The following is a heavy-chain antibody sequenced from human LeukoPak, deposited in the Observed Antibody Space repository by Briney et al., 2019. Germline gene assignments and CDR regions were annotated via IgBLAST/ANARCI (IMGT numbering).Heavy chain of an antibody. CDR3: ARGGGPSSWFDP. J-gene: IGHJ5*02. CDR1: GGSISSSNW. D-gene: IGHD4-23*01. V-gene: IGHV4-4*02. CDR2: IYHSGST. Sequence: SETLSLTCAVSGGSISSSNWWSWVRQPPGKGLEWIGEIYHSGSTYYNPSLKSRVTISVDTSKNQFSLKLSSVTAADTAVYYCARGGGPSSWFDPWGQGTLVTVSS.